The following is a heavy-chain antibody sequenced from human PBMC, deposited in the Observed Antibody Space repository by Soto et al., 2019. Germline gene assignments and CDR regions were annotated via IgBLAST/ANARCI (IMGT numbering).Heavy chain of an antibody. D-gene: IGHD3-22*01. V-gene: IGHV4-39*01. CDR1: GGSFSSSY. J-gene: IGHJ4*02. CDR2: NYYLGNT. CDR3: AGLYPYESSGYHLNY. Sequence: SETLSLTCAVYGGSFSSSYWGWIRQPPGKGLEWVGSNYYLGNTYYNPSLGSRVTISVDTSKNQFSLKLRSVTAADTAFFYCAGLYPYESSGYHLNYWGQGALVTVSS.